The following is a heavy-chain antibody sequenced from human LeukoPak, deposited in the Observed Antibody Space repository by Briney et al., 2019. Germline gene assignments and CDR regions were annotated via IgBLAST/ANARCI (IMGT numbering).Heavy chain of an antibody. CDR3: ARALCGGDRYKNPYYFDY. CDR2: INSDGSST. V-gene: IGHV3-74*01. CDR1: GFTFSSYW. Sequence: GGSLRLSCAASGFTFSSYWMHWVRQAPGKGLVWVSRINSDGSSTSYADSVKGRFTISRDNAKNTLYLQMNSLRAEDTAVYYCARALCGGDRYKNPYYFDYRGQGTLVTVSS. D-gene: IGHD2-21*01. J-gene: IGHJ4*02.